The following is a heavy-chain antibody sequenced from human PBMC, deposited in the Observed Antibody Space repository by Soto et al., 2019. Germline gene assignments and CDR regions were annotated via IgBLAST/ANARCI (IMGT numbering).Heavy chain of an antibody. V-gene: IGHV4-39*01. D-gene: IGHD2-21*01. Sequence: SETLSLTCDGSVGSIDNIHSFWGWFLQPPGMGLEFLGSVYYSGVTYYNPSFNSRVTISVDTATNQVSLRMSSVTAADTAVYFCGRVVEGATRHTDFDSWGQGTLVTVSS. CDR1: VGSIDNIHSF. CDR3: GRVVEGATRHTDFDS. CDR2: VYYSGVT. J-gene: IGHJ5*01.